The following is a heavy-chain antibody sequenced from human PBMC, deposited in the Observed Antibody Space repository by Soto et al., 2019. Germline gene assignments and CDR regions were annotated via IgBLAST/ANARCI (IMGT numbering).Heavy chain of an antibody. V-gene: IGHV2-5*02. D-gene: IGHD3-3*01. CDR1: GFSLKTIGVS. CDR2: TYWDDDQ. J-gene: IGHJ4*02. CDR3: ARSTSENFWSGPFDY. Sequence: QITLKESGPTLVRPTQTLTLTCSFSGFSLKTIGVSVGWIRQPPGKALEWLALTYWDDDQRYSPSLKTRLTVTKDTSKNQVVRAMTNMAPVDTGTYYCARSTSENFWSGPFDYWGPGIVVTVSS.